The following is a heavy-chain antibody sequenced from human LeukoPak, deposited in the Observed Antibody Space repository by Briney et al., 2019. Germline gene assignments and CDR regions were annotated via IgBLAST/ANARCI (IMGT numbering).Heavy chain of an antibody. V-gene: IGHV3-23*01. Sequence: PGGSLRLSCAVAGITLSNYGMSWVRQAPGKGLEWVAGISGSGGGTNYADSVKGRFTISRDNPRNTLYLQMNSLRAEDTAAYFCAKRGVVIRVILVGFHKEAYYFDSWGQGALVTVSS. CDR1: GITLSNYG. CDR2: ISGSGGGT. D-gene: IGHD3-22*01. J-gene: IGHJ4*02. CDR3: AKRGVVIRVILVGFHKEAYYFDS.